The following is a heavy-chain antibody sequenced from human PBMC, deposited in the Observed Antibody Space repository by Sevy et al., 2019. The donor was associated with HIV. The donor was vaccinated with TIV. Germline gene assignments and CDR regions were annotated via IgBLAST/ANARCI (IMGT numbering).Heavy chain of an antibody. CDR2: VGPAGDP. CDR1: GFTFSSYD. V-gene: IGHV3-13*05. D-gene: IGHD5-12*01. Sequence: GGSLRLSCVASGFTFSSYDMHWVRQVTGKGLEWVSGVGPAGDPFYPGSLKGRFTISRENAKNSFYLQMNSLRAGDTAVYYCARSGGYSDYGMDVWGQGTTVTVSS. J-gene: IGHJ6*02. CDR3: ARSGGYSDYGMDV.